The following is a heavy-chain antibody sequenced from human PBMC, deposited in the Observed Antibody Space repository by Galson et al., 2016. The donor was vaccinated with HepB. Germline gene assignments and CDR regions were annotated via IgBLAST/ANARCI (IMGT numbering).Heavy chain of an antibody. J-gene: IGHJ4*02. D-gene: IGHD4-11*01. Sequence: SLRLSCAASGFTFSEYYMSWIRQAPGKGLEWISYISGHLIYTKYADSVKGRFTISRDNAKNSLYLQMTSLRPEDTAVYYCARDYSDYDYNPGYWGQGTLVIVSS. V-gene: IGHV3-11*06. CDR3: ARDYSDYDYNPGY. CDR1: GFTFSEYY. CDR2: ISGHLIYT.